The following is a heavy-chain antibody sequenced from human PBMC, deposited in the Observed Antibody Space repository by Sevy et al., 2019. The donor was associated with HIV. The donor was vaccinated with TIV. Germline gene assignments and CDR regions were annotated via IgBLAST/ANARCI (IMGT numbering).Heavy chain of an antibody. D-gene: IGHD2-21*01. CDR3: EKDLGQDPTSGASYYFDY. V-gene: IGHV3-30*18. Sequence: GGSLRLSCAASGFTFSSYGMHWVRQAPGKGLEWVAVISNDGSSKYNADSVKGRFTISRDNSKNTLYLQMNSLRAEDTAVYYCEKDLGQDPTSGASYYFDYWGQGTLVTVSS. J-gene: IGHJ4*02. CDR1: GFTFSSYG. CDR2: ISNDGSSK.